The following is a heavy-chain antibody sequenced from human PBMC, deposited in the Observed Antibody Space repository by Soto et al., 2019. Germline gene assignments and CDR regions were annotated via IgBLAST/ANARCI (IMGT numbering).Heavy chain of an antibody. Sequence: PXVSLLLSCAASGFTFSPYWMHWVRQAPGKGLVWVSRINPDGSSTDYADSVKGRFTISRDNAKNTLYLQMNSLRAEDTAVYYCGRGGSDSPRGMDVWGQGTTVTVSS. CDR1: GFTFSPYW. D-gene: IGHD6-19*01. V-gene: IGHV3-74*01. CDR3: GRGGSDSPRGMDV. CDR2: INPDGSST. J-gene: IGHJ6*02.